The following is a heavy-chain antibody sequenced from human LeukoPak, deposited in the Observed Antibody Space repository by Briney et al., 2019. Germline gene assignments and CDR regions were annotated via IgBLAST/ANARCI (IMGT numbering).Heavy chain of an antibody. V-gene: IGHV4-38-2*01. CDR3: ARQGYCSSTSCYIGRFDP. CDR2: IYHSGST. J-gene: IGHJ5*02. D-gene: IGHD2-2*02. Sequence: PSETLSLTXAVSGYSISSGYYWGWIRQPPGKGLEWIGSIYHSGSTYYNPSLKSRVTISVDTSKNQFSLKLSSVTAADTAVYYCARQGYCSSTSCYIGRFDPWGQGTLVTVSS. CDR1: GYSISSGYY.